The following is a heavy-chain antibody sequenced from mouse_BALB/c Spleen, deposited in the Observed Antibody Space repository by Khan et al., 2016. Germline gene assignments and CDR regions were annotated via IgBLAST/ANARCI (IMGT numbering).Heavy chain of an antibody. J-gene: IGHJ2*01. V-gene: IGHV5-4*02. CDR1: GFTFSDYY. CDR2: SSDGGRYT. Sequence: EVELVESGGGLVKPGGSLKLSCAASGFTFSDYYMYWVRQTPEKRLEWVATSSDGGRYTYYTDSVKGRFTISRDNAKNNLYLQMSSLKSEDTAIYYCARGGYGNYFDYWGHGTTLIVSS. CDR3: ARGGYGNYFDY. D-gene: IGHD2-10*02.